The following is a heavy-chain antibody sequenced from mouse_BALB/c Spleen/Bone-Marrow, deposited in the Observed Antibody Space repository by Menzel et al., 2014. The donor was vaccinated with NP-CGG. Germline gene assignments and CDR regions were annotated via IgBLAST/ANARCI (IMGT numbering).Heavy chain of an antibody. D-gene: IGHD1-1*01. CDR2: ISTYSGNT. CDR3: ASYGNSYYAMDY. Sequence: VQLQQSGPELVRPGVSVKISCKGSGYTFTDYAMHWVKQSHAKGLEWIGVISTYSGNTNYNQKFKGKATMTVDKSSSTAYMELARLTSEDSAIYYCASYGNSYYAMDYWGQGTSVTVSS. V-gene: IGHV1-67*01. J-gene: IGHJ4*01. CDR1: GYTFTDYA.